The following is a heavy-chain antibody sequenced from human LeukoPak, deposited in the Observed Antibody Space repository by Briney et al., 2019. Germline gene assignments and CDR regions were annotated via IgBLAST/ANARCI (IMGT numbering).Heavy chain of an antibody. CDR2: IRSNSDGGTI. CDR1: GFIFSDYS. D-gene: IGHD3-22*01. CDR3: ATDFYDST. V-gene: IGHV3-15*07. Sequence: TGGSLRLSCAASGFIFSDYSMNWVRQAPGKGLEWVGRIRSNSDGGTIDYAAPVKGRFTLSRDDSKTTLYLQMNSLQTEDTAVYYCATDFYDSTWGQGTLVTVSS. J-gene: IGHJ5*02.